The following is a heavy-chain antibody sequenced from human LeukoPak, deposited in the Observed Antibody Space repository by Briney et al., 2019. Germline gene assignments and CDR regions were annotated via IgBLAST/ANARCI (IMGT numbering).Heavy chain of an antibody. V-gene: IGHV4-38-2*02. CDR1: GYSITSGYY. J-gene: IGHJ5*02. CDR2: IYHSGST. Sequence: PSETLSLTCTVSGYSITSGYYWGWIRQPPGKGLEWIGIIYHSGSTYYNPSLKSRVTISVDTSKNQSSLKLSSVTAGDTAVYYWARPLLGYCSGGSCYSEGWLDPWGQGTLVSVSS. D-gene: IGHD2-15*01. CDR3: ARPLLGYCSGGSCYSEGWLDP.